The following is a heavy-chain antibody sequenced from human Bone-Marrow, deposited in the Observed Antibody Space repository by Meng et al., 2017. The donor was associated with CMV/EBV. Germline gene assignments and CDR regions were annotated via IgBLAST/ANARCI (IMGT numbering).Heavy chain of an antibody. Sequence: SVKVSCKASGYTFTSYGISWVRQAPGQGLEWMGGIIPIFGTANYAQKFQGRVTITTDESTSTAYMELSSLRSEDTAVYYCARGLNEFPTGDYGNWFDPWGQGTLVTVSS. CDR3: ARGLNEFPTGDYGNWFDP. J-gene: IGHJ5*02. CDR2: IIPIFGTA. D-gene: IGHD4-17*01. CDR1: GYTFTSYG. V-gene: IGHV1-69*05.